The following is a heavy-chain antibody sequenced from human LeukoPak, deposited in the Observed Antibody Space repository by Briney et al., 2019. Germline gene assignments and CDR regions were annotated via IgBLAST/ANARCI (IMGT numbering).Heavy chain of an antibody. CDR2: ISYDGSNK. CDR1: GFTFSSYG. V-gene: IGHV3-30*18. CDR3: AKERLN. Sequence: GGSLRHSCAASGFTFSSYGMHWVRQAPGKGLEWVAVISYDGSNKYYADSVKGRFTISRDNSKNTLYLQMNSLRAEDTAVYYCAKERLNWGQGTLVTVSS. D-gene: IGHD1-1*01. J-gene: IGHJ4*02.